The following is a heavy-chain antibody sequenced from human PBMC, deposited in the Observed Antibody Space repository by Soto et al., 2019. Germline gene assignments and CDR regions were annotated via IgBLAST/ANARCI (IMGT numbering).Heavy chain of an antibody. Sequence: PGGSLRLSXAASGFTFSSYGMHWVRQAPGKGLEWVAVISYDGSNKYYADSVKGRFTISRDNSKNTLYLPMNSLRAEDTAVYYCAKDSPGYSGYGPSFYYYYGMDVWGQGTTVTVSS. J-gene: IGHJ6*02. V-gene: IGHV3-30*18. CDR1: GFTFSSYG. CDR3: AKDSPGYSGYGPSFYYYYGMDV. CDR2: ISYDGSNK. D-gene: IGHD5-12*01.